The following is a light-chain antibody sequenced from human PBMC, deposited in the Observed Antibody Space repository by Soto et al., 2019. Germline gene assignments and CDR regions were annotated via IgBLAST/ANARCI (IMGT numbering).Light chain of an antibody. J-gene: IGLJ3*02. CDR3: VLYMGRGISV. V-gene: IGLV8-61*01. Sequence: QTVVTQEPSISVSPGGTVTLTCGLSSGSVSTNNYPSWYQQTPGLPPRTLIYTTDIRSSGVPDRFSGSMVGNKAALTNTGAQAEDESDYHCVLYMGRGISVFGGGTKLTVL. CDR2: TTD. CDR1: SGSVSTNNY.